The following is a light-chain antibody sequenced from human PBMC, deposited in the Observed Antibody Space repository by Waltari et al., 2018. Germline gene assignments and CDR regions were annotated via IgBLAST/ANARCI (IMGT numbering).Light chain of an antibody. CDR1: QNIYSN. CDR2: GAS. J-gene: IGKJ4*01. Sequence: IQMTQSPSAFSASVGDRVTISCRASQNIYSNLAWYQQKPGKAPKLLIYGASSLQSGIPSRFSGSGSRTNFALTISSLQSEDSATYYCQHYYDNPPTFGGGTKVEIK. V-gene: IGKV1-6*01. CDR3: QHYYDNPPT.